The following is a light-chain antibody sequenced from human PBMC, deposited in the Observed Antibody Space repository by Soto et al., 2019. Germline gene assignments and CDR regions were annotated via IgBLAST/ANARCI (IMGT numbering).Light chain of an antibody. Sequence: DIQMTQSPSSLSAYLGDRVTITCRASQGISNYLAWYQQKPGRLPKLLLFGASTLQSGFPARFSGSGSGTEFTLTISSLQPDDFATYYCQQYNSYSPTFGQGTKVDI. CDR2: GAS. CDR1: QGISNY. J-gene: IGKJ1*01. V-gene: IGKV1-27*01. CDR3: QQYNSYSPT.